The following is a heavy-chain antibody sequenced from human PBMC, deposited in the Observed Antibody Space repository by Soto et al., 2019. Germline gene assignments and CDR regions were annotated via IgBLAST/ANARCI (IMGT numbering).Heavy chain of an antibody. V-gene: IGHV3-9*01. CDR2: ISWNSGTI. Sequence: EVQLVESGGGLVQPGRSLRLSCAASGFTFDDYAMHWVRQAPGKGLEWVSGISWNSGTIVYADSVKGRFTISRDNAXNXLXXQMNSMRGKYTALYSCAKDMRGGSSSSRYYYGLDVWGQGTTVTVSS. CDR3: AKDMRGGSSSSRYYYGLDV. J-gene: IGHJ6*02. CDR1: GFTFDDYA. D-gene: IGHD6-13*01.